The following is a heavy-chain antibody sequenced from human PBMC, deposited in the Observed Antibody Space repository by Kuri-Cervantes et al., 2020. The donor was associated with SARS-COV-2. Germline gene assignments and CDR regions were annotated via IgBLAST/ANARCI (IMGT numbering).Heavy chain of an antibody. Sequence: ESLKISCTVSGGSISSHYWSWIRQPPGKGLEWIGYIYYSGSTNYNPSLKSRVTMSVDTSKNQFSLKLSSVTAADTAVYYCAREMIWYDFWSGYSCYFDYWGQGTLVTVSS. CDR3: AREMIWYDFWSGYSCYFDY. CDR1: GGSISSHY. CDR2: IYYSGST. J-gene: IGHJ4*02. D-gene: IGHD3-3*01. V-gene: IGHV4-59*11.